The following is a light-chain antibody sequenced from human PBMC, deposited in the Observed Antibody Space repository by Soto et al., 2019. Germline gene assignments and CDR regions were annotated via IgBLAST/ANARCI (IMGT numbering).Light chain of an antibody. CDR2: RNN. CDR3: AAWDDSLSAL. J-gene: IGLJ1*01. V-gene: IGLV1-47*01. Sequence: QSALTQPPSASGTPGQRVTISCSGSSSNIGSNYVYWYQQLPGTAPKLLIYRNNQRPSGVPDRFSGSKSGTSASLAISGLRSEDEADYYCAAWDDSLSALFGTGTK. CDR1: SSNIGSNY.